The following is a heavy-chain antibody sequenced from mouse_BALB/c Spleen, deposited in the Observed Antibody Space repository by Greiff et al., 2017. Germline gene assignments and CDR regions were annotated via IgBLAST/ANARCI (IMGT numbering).Heavy chain of an antibody. D-gene: IGHD1-1*01. J-gene: IGHJ2*01. CDR1: GFTFSSYT. CDR2: ISNGGGST. CDR3: ARRGYGSSYFDY. V-gene: IGHV5-12-2*01. Sequence: EVKLVESGGGLVQPGGSLKLSCAASGFTFSSYTMSWVRQTPEKRLEWVAYISNGGGSTYYPDTVKGRFTISRDNAKNTLYLQMSSLKSEDTAMYYCARRGYGSSYFDYWGQGTTLTVSS.